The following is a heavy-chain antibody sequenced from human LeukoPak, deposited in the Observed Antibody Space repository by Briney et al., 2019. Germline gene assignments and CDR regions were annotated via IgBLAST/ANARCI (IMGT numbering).Heavy chain of an antibody. Sequence: EASVKVSCKASGYTFTSYDINWVRQATGQGLEWMGWMNPNNGTTGYAQKFQGRVTMTRSTSISTAYMELSSLRSEDTAVYYCARLASSSWPLYYYYGMDVWGQGTTVTVSS. CDR3: ARLASSSWPLYYYYGMDV. J-gene: IGHJ6*02. D-gene: IGHD6-13*01. V-gene: IGHV1-8*01. CDR1: GYTFTSYD. CDR2: MNPNNGTT.